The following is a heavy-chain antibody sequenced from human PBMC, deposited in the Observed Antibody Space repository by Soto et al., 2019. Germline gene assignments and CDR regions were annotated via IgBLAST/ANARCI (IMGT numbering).Heavy chain of an antibody. J-gene: IGHJ6*01. V-gene: IGHV3-53*02. Sequence: EVQLVETGGGLIQPGGSLRLSCAGSGLAVSDYSMSWVRQAPGTGMVWIAFIYKDGSTYDADSVKGRFTISRDSSQNKLNLQMNTLRAEDTAVSYGARDGGPGTFYQENVYYGMDVWGQGTTVTVSA. CDR2: IYKDGST. D-gene: IGHD3-10*01. CDR3: ARDGGPGTFYQENVYYGMDV. CDR1: GLAVSDYS.